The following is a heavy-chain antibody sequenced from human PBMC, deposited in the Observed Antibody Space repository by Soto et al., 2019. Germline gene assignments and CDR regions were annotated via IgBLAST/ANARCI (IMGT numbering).Heavy chain of an antibody. D-gene: IGHD1-26*01. CDR3: ARETGGEGMDV. Sequence: QVKLVQSGAEVTKPGASVKVSCKASGYTFTSYYMHWVRQAPGQGLERMGIINPSGGSTSYAQKFQGRVTMTRDTSTSTVYMELSSLRSEDKAVYYCARETGGEGMDVWGQGTTVTVSS. J-gene: IGHJ6*02. CDR1: GYTFTSYY. CDR2: INPSGGST. V-gene: IGHV1-46*01.